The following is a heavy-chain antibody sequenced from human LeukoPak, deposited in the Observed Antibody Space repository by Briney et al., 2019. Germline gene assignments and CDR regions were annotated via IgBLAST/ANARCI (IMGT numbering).Heavy chain of an antibody. Sequence: SETLSLTCTVSGGSISSYYWSWIRQPAGKGLEWIGRIYTSGSTNYNPSLKSRVTMSVDTSKNQFSLKLSSVTAADTAVYYCARVWSLRSWDPAQAFDIWGQGTMVTVSS. V-gene: IGHV4-4*07. CDR1: GGSISSYY. CDR3: ARVWSLRSWDPAQAFDI. D-gene: IGHD1-26*01. CDR2: IYTSGST. J-gene: IGHJ3*02.